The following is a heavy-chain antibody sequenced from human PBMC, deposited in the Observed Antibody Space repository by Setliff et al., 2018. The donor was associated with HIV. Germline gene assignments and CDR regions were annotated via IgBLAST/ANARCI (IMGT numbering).Heavy chain of an antibody. J-gene: IGHJ4*02. CDR1: GYTFNSYG. D-gene: IGHD2-15*01. CDR3: ATGGGIHTGAAANFDY. CDR2: INTVTGNP. V-gene: IGHV1-69*10. Sequence: SVKVSCKASGYTFNSYGINWVRQAPGQGLEWMGWINTVTGNPTYAPKFRGRVTITADKSTMTAYVELSSLTSEDTALYYCATGGGIHTGAAANFDYWGQGTLVTVSS.